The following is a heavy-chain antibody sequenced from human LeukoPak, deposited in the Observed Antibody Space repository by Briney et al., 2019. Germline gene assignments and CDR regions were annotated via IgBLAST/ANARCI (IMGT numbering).Heavy chain of an antibody. Sequence: PGGSLRLSCAASGFTFSSYAMSWVRQAPGKGLEWVSAISGSGGSTYYADSVKGRFTISRDNSKNTLYLQMNSLRAEDTAVYYCARVTYGSGSQTFDYWGQGTLVTVSS. CDR1: GFTFSSYA. CDR2: ISGSGGST. J-gene: IGHJ4*02. D-gene: IGHD3-10*01. V-gene: IGHV3-23*01. CDR3: ARVTYGSGSQTFDY.